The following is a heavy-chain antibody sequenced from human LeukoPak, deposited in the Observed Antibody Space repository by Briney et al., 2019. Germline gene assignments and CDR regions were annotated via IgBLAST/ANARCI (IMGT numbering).Heavy chain of an antibody. Sequence: SETLSLTCTVSGGSISSGGYYWSWVRQHPGTGLEWIGYIYYSGSTYYNPSLKSRVTISVDTSKNQFSLKLSSVTAADTAVYYCARALGDDGDYWGQGTLVTVSS. CDR1: GGSISSGGYY. V-gene: IGHV4-31*03. CDR3: ARALGDDGDY. D-gene: IGHD2-21*02. J-gene: IGHJ4*02. CDR2: IYYSGST.